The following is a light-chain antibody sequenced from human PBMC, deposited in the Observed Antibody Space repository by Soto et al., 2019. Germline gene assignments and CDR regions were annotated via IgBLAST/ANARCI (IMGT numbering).Light chain of an antibody. Sequence: DIQITQSPSTLSASVGDRVTITCRASQSISVWLAWYQQKAGKAPNLLIYKASRLESGVPSRFSGSGSETEFTLTISGLQPGDSATYYCQQYNSNSLLTFGGGTKVDIK. J-gene: IGKJ4*01. V-gene: IGKV1-5*03. CDR2: KAS. CDR1: QSISVW. CDR3: QQYNSNSLLT.